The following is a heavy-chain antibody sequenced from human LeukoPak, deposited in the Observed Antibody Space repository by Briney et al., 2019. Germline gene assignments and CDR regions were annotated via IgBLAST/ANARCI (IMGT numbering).Heavy chain of an antibody. CDR1: GGSTTSGDHH. V-gene: IGHV4-31*03. Sequence: KASQTLSLTCTVSGGSTTSGDHHWSWIRQYPGKGLEWIGYIYHSGSTYHNPSLKSRLTISVDTSKNQFSLKLTSLTAADTAVYFCAREARGMTTNAHDAFDIWGQGTMVTVSS. CDR2: IYHSGST. J-gene: IGHJ3*02. CDR3: AREARGMTTNAHDAFDI. D-gene: IGHD5-24*01.